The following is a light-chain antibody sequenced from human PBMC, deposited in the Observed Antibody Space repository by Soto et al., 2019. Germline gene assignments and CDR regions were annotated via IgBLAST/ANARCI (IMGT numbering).Light chain of an antibody. CDR3: LQYGNSPRT. Sequence: EIVLTQVPGTLSVSPGEGATLSCRASQSVSSTYLAWYQQKPGQAPRLLIYGASTRATGIPDRFSGSGSGTDFTLTISRLETEDFAVYYCLQYGNSPRTFGQGTKVEIK. CDR1: QSVSSTY. J-gene: IGKJ1*01. CDR2: GAS. V-gene: IGKV3-20*01.